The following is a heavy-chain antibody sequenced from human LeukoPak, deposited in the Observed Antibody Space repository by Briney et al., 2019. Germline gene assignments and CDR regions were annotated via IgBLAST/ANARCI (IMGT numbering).Heavy chain of an antibody. Sequence: GGSLRLSCAASGFTFSSYSMNWVRRAPGKGLEWVSSISSSSSYIYYADSVKGRFTISRDNSKNTLYLQMSSLRAEDTAVYYCAKDPRSGWYAEYFQHWGQGTLVTVSS. V-gene: IGHV3-21*04. J-gene: IGHJ1*01. D-gene: IGHD6-19*01. CDR2: ISSSSSYI. CDR1: GFTFSSYS. CDR3: AKDPRSGWYAEYFQH.